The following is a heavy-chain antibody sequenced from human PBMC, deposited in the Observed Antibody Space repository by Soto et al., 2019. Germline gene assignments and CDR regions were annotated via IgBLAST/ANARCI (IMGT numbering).Heavy chain of an antibody. D-gene: IGHD2-21*01. CDR3: ATVPPHIVEVLVEFPT. CDR2: IYHNGIT. V-gene: IGHV4-4*02. Sequence: QVQLKQSGPGLVRPSGTLSLTCRVSGTSISSSYWWAWVRQSPGKGLEWIGEIYHNGITKYNPSLNSRVSMTIDKSNTPYSLKLTSVTAADTAVYYCATVPPHIVEVLVEFPTGGQGTLVTVSS. J-gene: IGHJ4*02. CDR1: GTSISSSYW.